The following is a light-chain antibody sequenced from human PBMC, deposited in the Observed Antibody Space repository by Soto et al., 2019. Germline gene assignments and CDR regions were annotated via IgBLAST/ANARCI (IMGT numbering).Light chain of an antibody. Sequence: DIQMTQSPSTLSASVGDRVTITCRASQSISRWLAWHQQKPGKAPRLLIYTASNLQSGVPSRFSGSGSGTDFTLTISSLQPEDFATYYCQRTNSFPITFGQGTRLEIK. CDR2: TAS. CDR3: QRTNSFPIT. CDR1: QSISRW. J-gene: IGKJ5*01. V-gene: IGKV1-12*01.